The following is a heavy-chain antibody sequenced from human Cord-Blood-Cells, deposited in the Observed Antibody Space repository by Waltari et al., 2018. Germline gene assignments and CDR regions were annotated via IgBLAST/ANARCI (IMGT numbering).Heavy chain of an antibody. CDR2: AYYRSKWYY. V-gene: IGHV6-1*01. J-gene: IGHJ3*01. D-gene: IGHD3-10*01. Sequence: QVQLQESGPGLVKPSQTLSLTCAISVDSVSSDSPTWNWIRQSPSRGLEWLGRAYYRSKWYYDFEQSVQSRITINPDTSKNQVSLQLNSVTPEDMAVYYCAKSGKTDSLDVWGQG. CDR1: VDSVSSDSPT. CDR3: AKSGKTDSLDV.